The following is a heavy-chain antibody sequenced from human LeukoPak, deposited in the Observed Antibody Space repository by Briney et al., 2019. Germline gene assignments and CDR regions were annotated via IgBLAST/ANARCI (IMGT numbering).Heavy chain of an antibody. CDR3: AKESLYCSSTSCYMFPIDY. V-gene: IGHV3-23*01. CDR1: GFTFSSYA. D-gene: IGHD2-2*02. Sequence: GGSLRLSCAASGFTFSSYAMSWVRQAPGKGLEWVSAISGSGGSTYYADSVKGRFTISRDNSKNTLYLRMNSLRAEDTAVYYCAKESLYCSSTSCYMFPIDYWGQGTLVTVSS. CDR2: ISGSGGST. J-gene: IGHJ4*02.